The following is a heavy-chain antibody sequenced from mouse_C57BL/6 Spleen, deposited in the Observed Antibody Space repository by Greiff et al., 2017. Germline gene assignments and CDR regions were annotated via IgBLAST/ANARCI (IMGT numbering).Heavy chain of an antibody. D-gene: IGHD1-1*01. Sequence: QVQLKESGPELVKPGASVKISCKASGYTFTDYYINWVKQRPGQGLEWIGWIFPGSGSTYYNEKFKGKATLTVDKSSSTAYMLLSSLTAEDSAVYFCARGFGITTVVADAMDYWGQGTSVTVSS. CDR2: IFPGSGST. V-gene: IGHV1-75*01. J-gene: IGHJ4*01. CDR1: GYTFTDYY. CDR3: ARGFGITTVVADAMDY.